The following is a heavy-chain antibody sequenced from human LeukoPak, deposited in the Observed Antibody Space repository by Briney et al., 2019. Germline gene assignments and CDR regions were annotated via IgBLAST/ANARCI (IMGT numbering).Heavy chain of an antibody. CDR1: GFMFSSYW. J-gene: IGHJ4*02. CDR3: ARHLSGVTGYSYGRGIDY. Sequence: GGSLRLSCAASGFMFSSYWMSWVRQAPGKGLEWVADIKEDGSEKSYVDSVKGRFTISRDNAKNSLYLQMKSLRAEDTAVYYCARHLSGVTGYSYGRGIDYWGQGTLVTVSS. V-gene: IGHV3-7*01. CDR2: IKEDGSEK. D-gene: IGHD5-18*01.